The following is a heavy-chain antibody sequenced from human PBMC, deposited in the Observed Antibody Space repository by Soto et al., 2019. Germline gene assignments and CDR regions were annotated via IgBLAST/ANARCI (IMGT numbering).Heavy chain of an antibody. V-gene: IGHV3-30*03. CDR1: GFTFSDYA. CDR3: ARGGRQGLVTTDLTY. Sequence: VQLVESGGGVVQPGRSLRLSCAASGFTFSDYAMHWVRQAPGKGLEWVAVVSHDGRNKHYADSVKGRFTISRDSSKNTVSLEMTRVIGKDMAIYYCARGGRQGLVTTDLTYWGQGALFTFSS. D-gene: IGHD2-21*02. J-gene: IGHJ4*02. CDR2: VSHDGRNK.